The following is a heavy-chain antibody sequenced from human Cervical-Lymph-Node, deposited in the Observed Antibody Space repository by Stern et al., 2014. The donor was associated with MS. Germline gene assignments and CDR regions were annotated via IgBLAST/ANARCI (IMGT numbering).Heavy chain of an antibody. CDR1: GGSMNSYY. V-gene: IGHV4-59*03. J-gene: IGHJ4*02. Sequence: QLQLQESGPSLVKASETLSLTCSVSGGSMNSYYWNWIRQPPGKPLEWIAYSTHSGPANYNPSVKGRVTISVDTSKTEFSLKLSSVTAADTAVYYCVGEGRLTGFDYWGQGILVSVSS. CDR2: STHSGPA. D-gene: IGHD2-8*02. CDR3: VGEGRLTGFDY.